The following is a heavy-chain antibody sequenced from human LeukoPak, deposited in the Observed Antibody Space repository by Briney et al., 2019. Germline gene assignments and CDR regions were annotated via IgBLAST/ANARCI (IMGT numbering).Heavy chain of an antibody. D-gene: IGHD3-10*01. CDR2: IYYSGST. CDR1: GGSFSGYY. Sequence: SETLSLTCAVYGGSFSGYYWRWIRQPPGKGLEGMGYIYYSGSTNYNPSLKSRVTISVDPSKIQFSLKLSSVTAADTAVYYCARVGFGELYSPFDYWGQGTLVTVSS. V-gene: IGHV4-59*01. CDR3: ARVGFGELYSPFDY. J-gene: IGHJ4*02.